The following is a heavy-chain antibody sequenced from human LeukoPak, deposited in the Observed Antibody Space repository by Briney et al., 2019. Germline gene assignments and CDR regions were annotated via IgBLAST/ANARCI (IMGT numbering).Heavy chain of an antibody. CDR3: AKGYDTRH. Sequence: GGSLRLSCAASGFTFSSYWMSWVRQAPGKGLEWVAFIRLDGVTTYHADSVKGRFTISRDNSKNTLYLQMNSLRTEDTAMYYCAKGYDTRHWGQGTLVIVSS. J-gene: IGHJ1*01. CDR2: IRLDGVTT. D-gene: IGHD3-9*01. V-gene: IGHV3-30*02. CDR1: GFTFSSYW.